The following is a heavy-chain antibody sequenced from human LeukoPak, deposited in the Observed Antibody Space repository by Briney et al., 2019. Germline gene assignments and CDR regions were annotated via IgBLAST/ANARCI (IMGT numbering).Heavy chain of an antibody. CDR1: GYSISSGYY. V-gene: IGHV4-38-2*02. CDR2: DYHCGSS. CDR3: ARSSLLLREWFHC. J-gene: IGHJ4*02. Sequence: SETLSLTCIVSGYSISSGYYWGCIRQPPGKGVEGIGSDYHCGSSYYSQSLKSRVTVFLDTSKNQFSLKLPCVTAADTAAYYCARSSLLLREWFHCWRQPTLVSDSS. D-gene: IGHD3-3*01.